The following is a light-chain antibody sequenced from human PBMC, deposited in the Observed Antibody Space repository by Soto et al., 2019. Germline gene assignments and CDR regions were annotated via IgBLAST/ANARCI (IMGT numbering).Light chain of an antibody. V-gene: IGKV3-20*01. CDR3: QXYGSSPLWT. CDR2: GAS. J-gene: IGKJ1*01. Sequence: EIVLTQSPGSLSLSPRERATLSCRASQSVSSSXLAWSQQRPDQDSRLLLCGASSTLTGIPDRFSGSGSGTXFXXXXGXXEPXAFAVYYCQXYGSSPLWTLGQGTKVAIK. CDR1: QSVSSSX.